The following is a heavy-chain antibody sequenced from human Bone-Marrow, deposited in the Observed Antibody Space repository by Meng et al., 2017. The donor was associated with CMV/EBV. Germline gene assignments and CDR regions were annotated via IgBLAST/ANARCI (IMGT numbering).Heavy chain of an antibody. J-gene: IGHJ3*02. D-gene: IGHD6-13*01. CDR1: GYTFTSYY. CDR3: ARDDGYSGSSYEAAFDI. CDR2: INPSGGST. Sequence: ASVKVSCKASGYTFTSYYMHWVRQAPGQGLEWMGIINPSGGSTSYAQKFQGRVTMTRDTSTSTVYMELSSLRSEDTAVYYCARDDGYSGSSYEAAFDIWGQGTMVTVSS. V-gene: IGHV1-46*01.